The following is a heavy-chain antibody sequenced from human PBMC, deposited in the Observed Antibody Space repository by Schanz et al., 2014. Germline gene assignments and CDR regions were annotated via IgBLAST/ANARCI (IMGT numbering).Heavy chain of an antibody. CDR2: ISTSNGNT. V-gene: IGHV1-18*01. Sequence: QVQLVQSGAEVKKPGASVKVSCKASGYTFISYGIKWVRQAPGQGLEWMGWISTSNGNTNYAQKLQGRVTMTADTSTSTAYMDLRSLRSDDTAVYYCARAKRFGDMDVWGQGTTVTVSS. CDR3: ARAKRFGDMDV. J-gene: IGHJ6*02. D-gene: IGHD3-10*01. CDR1: GYTFISYG.